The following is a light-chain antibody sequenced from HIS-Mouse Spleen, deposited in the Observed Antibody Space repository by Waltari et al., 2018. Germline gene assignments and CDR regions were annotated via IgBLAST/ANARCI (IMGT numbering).Light chain of an antibody. Sequence: DVVMTQSPLSLPVTLGQPASISCRSSQSLVHSDGNTYLNWFQQRPGQSPRRLIYKVSNRDSGVPDRFSGSGSGTDFTLKISRVEAEDVGVYYCMQGIHLPRTFGQGTKVEIK. V-gene: IGKV2-30*02. J-gene: IGKJ1*01. CDR2: KVS. CDR1: QSLVHSDGNTY. CDR3: MQGIHLPRT.